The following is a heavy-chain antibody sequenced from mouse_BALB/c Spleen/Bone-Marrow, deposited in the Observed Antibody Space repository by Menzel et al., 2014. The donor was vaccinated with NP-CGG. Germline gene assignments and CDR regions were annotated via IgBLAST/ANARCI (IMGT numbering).Heavy chain of an antibody. D-gene: IGHD2-1*01. CDR1: GFSLTSYG. CDR3: ARDRDYGNYGWCAY. CDR2: IWAGGST. V-gene: IGHV2-9*02. J-gene: IGHJ3*01. Sequence: VMLVESGPGLVAPSQSLSITCTVSGFSLTSYGVHWVRQPPGKGLEWLGVIWAGGSTNYNSALMSRLSISKDNSKSQVFLKMNSLQTDDTAMYYCARDRDYGNYGWCAYWGQGTLVTVSA.